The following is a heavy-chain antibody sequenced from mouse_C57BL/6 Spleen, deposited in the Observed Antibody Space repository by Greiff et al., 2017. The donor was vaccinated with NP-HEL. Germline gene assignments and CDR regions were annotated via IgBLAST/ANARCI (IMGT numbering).Heavy chain of an antibody. CDR2: INPGSGGT. D-gene: IGHD2-4*01. CDR1: GYAFTNYL. V-gene: IGHV1-54*01. Sequence: QVQLQQSGAELVRPGTSVKVSCKASGYAFTNYLIEWVKQRPGQGLEWIGVINPGSGGTNYNEKFKGKATLTADKSSSTAYMQLSSLTSEDSAVYFCARRRIYYDYLYYYGCWGQGTTLTVSS. J-gene: IGHJ2*01. CDR3: ARRRIYYDYLYYYGC.